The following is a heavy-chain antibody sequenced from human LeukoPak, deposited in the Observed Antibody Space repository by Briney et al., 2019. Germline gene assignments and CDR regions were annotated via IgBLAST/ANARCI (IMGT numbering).Heavy chain of an antibody. CDR1: GFTFSDYY. V-gene: IGHV3-74*01. D-gene: IGHD3-16*02. J-gene: IGHJ4*02. CDR2: INSDGSST. Sequence: GRSLRLSSAASGFTFSDYYMSWIRQAPGKGLVWVSRINSDGSSTSYADSVKGRFTISRDNAKNTLYLQMNSLRAEDTAVYYCIRDLSQYYFDYWGQGTLVTVSS. CDR3: IRDLSQYYFDY.